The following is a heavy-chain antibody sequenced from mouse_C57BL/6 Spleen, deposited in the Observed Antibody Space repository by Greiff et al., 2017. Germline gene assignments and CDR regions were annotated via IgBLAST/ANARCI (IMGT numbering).Heavy chain of an antibody. CDR1: GYSITSDY. D-gene: IGHD2-3*01. CDR3: ARYGYCWYVDV. V-gene: IGHV3-8*01. J-gene: IGHJ1*03. CDR2: ISYSGST. Sequence: VQLKESGPGLAKPSPTLSLTCSVTGYSITSDYWNWIRKFPGNKLEYMGYISYSGSTYYYPALKSRISITPDTTTNQYYRQLNSVTTEDTATYYYARYGYCWYVDVWGTGTTVTVSS.